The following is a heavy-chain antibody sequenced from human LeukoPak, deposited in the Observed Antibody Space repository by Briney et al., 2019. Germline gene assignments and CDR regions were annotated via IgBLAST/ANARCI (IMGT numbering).Heavy chain of an antibody. Sequence: PSETLSLTCTVSGGSISSSSYYWGWIRQPPGKGLEWIGSIYYSGSTYYNPSLKSRVTISVDTSKNQFSLKLSSVTAADTAVYYCARAHSGAPRSRGYYYMDVWGKGTTVTASS. CDR2: IYYSGST. J-gene: IGHJ6*03. CDR1: GGSISSSSYY. D-gene: IGHD4/OR15-4a*01. V-gene: IGHV4-39*01. CDR3: ARAHSGAPRSRGYYYMDV.